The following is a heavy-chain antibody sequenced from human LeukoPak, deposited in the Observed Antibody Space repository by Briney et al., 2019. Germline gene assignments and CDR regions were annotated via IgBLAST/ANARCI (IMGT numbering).Heavy chain of an antibody. CDR1: GFPFRSYG. J-gene: IGHJ6*03. CDR3: AKDPHPSGYGDFYYMDV. V-gene: IGHV3-48*01. Sequence: GGSLRLSCAASGFPFRSYGMNWVRQAPGKGPEWVSYISSRSTTMYYADSVRGRFTISRDNAKNSLYLEMNSLRPEDTAVYYCAKDPHPSGYGDFYYMDVWGKGTTVTVSS. D-gene: IGHD3-22*01. CDR2: ISSRSTTM.